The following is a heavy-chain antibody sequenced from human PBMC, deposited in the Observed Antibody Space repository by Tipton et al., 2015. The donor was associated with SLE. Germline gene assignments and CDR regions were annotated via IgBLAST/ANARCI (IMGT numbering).Heavy chain of an antibody. CDR2: IYPGDSDT. V-gene: IGHV5-51*03. CDR3: ARLGPDCSSTSCYFDY. Sequence: QLVQSGAEVKKPGESVKISCKTSGYSFTNYEIGWVRQMPGKGLEWMGIIYPGDSDTRYSPPFQGQVTFSADKSISTAYLQWSYLKASDTAMYYCARLGPDCSSTSCYFDYWGQGTLVTVSS. D-gene: IGHD2-2*01. J-gene: IGHJ4*02. CDR1: GYSFTNYE.